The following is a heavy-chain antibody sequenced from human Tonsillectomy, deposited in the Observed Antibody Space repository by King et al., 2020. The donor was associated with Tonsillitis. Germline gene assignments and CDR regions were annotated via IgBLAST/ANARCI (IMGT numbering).Heavy chain of an antibody. CDR1: GFTFSSYS. CDR3: ASHLSHDAFDI. Sequence: EVQLVESGGGLVKPGGSLRLSCAASGFTFSSYSMNWVRQAPGKGLEWVSSISSSSSYIYYADSVKGRFTLSRDNAKNSLYLQMNSLSAEDTAVYYCASHLSHDAFDIWGQGTMVTVSS. V-gene: IGHV3-21*01. CDR2: ISSSSSYI. J-gene: IGHJ3*02.